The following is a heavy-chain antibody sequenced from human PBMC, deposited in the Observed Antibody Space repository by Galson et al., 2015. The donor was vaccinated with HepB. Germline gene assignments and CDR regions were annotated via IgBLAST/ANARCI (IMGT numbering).Heavy chain of an antibody. D-gene: IGHD1-14*01. CDR2: INHSGST. J-gene: IGHJ5*02. V-gene: IGHV4-34*01. CDR3: ARTGKGFDP. Sequence: ETLSLTCAVYGGSFSGYYWSWIRQPPGKGLEWIGEINHSGSTNYNPSLKSRVTISVDTSKNQFSLKLSSVTAADTAVVYRARTGKGFDPWGQGTLVTVSS. CDR1: GGSFSGYY.